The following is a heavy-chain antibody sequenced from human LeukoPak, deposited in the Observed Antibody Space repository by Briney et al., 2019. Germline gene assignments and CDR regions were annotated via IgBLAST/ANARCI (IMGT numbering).Heavy chain of an antibody. V-gene: IGHV3-7*04. CDR2: TKQDGREN. D-gene: IGHD1/OR15-1a*01. J-gene: IGHJ4*02. CDR1: GLIFSSYW. Sequence: PGGSLRLSCAASGLIFSSYWMGWGRQAPGKGLEWVANTKQDGRENYYAASVMGRFTISRDNAKNSLHLQMDNLRAEDTAVYYCDRDQQQYLGFDYWGQGALVTVSS. CDR3: DRDQQQYLGFDY.